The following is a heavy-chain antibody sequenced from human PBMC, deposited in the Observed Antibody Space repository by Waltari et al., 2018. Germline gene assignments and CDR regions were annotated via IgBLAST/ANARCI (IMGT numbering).Heavy chain of an antibody. Sequence: QVQLQESGPGLVKPSQTLSLTCTVSGGSISSGSYYWSWIRQPAGKGLEWIGRIYNSGSTNYNPSLKSRVTISVDTSKNQFSLKLSSVTAADTAVYYCASGRDGYNYAFDIWGQGTMVTVSS. J-gene: IGHJ3*02. CDR3: ASGRDGYNYAFDI. CDR2: IYNSGST. V-gene: IGHV4-61*02. D-gene: IGHD5-12*01. CDR1: GGSISSGSYY.